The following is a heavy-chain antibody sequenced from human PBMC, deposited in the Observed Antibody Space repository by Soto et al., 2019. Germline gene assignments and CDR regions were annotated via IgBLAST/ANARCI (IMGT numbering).Heavy chain of an antibody. J-gene: IGHJ4*02. V-gene: IGHV5-51*01. D-gene: IGHD6-6*01. CDR3: LVGLASAFES. CDR1: GYPFTGYW. Sequence: GESLKISCKGSGYPFTGYWIGWVRQMSGKGLEWVGIIYPSDSDTRYSPSFQGQISISADKSIDTAYLQWRRLKASDTAMYYCLVGLASAFESWGQGTLVTVSS. CDR2: IYPSDSDT.